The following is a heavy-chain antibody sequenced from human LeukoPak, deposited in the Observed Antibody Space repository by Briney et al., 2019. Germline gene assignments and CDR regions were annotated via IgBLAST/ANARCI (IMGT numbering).Heavy chain of an antibody. D-gene: IGHD3-3*01. CDR2: SGGSGGAR. V-gene: IGHV3-23*01. Sequence: GGSLRLSCAASGFTFSSFGVGWVRQSPEAGLEWVSVSGGSGGARPYAESVKGRYTISRDNSKNTLYLEKSRLRADDTAVDYCAKGKDFNGYYVDSWGQGTLVTVSS. CDR1: GFTFSSFG. J-gene: IGHJ4*02. CDR3: AKGKDFNGYYVDS.